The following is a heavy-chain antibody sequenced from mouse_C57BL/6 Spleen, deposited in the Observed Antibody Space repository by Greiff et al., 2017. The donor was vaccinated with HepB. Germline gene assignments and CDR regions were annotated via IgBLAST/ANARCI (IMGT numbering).Heavy chain of an antibody. D-gene: IGHD3-1*01. CDR2: INPNNGGT. V-gene: IGHV1-18*01. Sequence: EVQLQQSGPELVKPGASVKIPCKASGYTFTDYYMDWVKQSHGKSLEWIGDINPNNGGTIYNQKFKGKATLTVDKSSSTAYMELRSLTSEDTAVYYCARSGGKISFAYWGQGTLVTVSA. CDR1: GYTFTDYY. CDR3: ARSGGKISFAY. J-gene: IGHJ3*01.